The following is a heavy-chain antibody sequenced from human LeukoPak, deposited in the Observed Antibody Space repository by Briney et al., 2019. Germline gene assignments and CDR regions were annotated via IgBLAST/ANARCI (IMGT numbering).Heavy chain of an antibody. CDR2: IYYSGST. D-gene: IGHD6-6*01. Sequence: SETLSLTCTVSSGSMSTYYWSWIRQTPGKGLEWIGYIYYSGSTNYNPSLKSRVTISVDTSKNQFSLKVNSVTAADTAVYYCARGTHSSSPIPLDYWGQGTLVTVSS. CDR3: ARGTHSSSPIPLDY. V-gene: IGHV4-59*01. J-gene: IGHJ4*02. CDR1: SGSMSTYY.